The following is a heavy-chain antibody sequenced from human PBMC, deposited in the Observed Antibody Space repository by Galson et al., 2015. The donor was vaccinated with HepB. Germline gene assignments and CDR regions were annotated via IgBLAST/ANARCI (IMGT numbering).Heavy chain of an antibody. CDR2: IFTGGGT. V-gene: IGHV3-53*01. J-gene: IGHJ3*02. CDR1: GFTVGSYF. CDR3: ARGDFDM. Sequence: SLRLSCTASGFTVGSYFMSWVRQAPGKGLEWVSIIFTGGGTYYADSVKGRFTISRDNSKNTLHLQMNSLRAEDTAVYYCARGDFDMWGQGTIVTVSS.